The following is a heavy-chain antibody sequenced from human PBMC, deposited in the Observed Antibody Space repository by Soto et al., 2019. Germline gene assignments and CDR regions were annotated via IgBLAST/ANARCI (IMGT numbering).Heavy chain of an antibody. CDR3: ARGQYCTNGVCYTPPHPGYYYYGMDV. CDR2: INPSGST. Sequence: PSETLSLTCAVHGGSFSGYYWSWIRQPPGKGLEWIGQINPSGSTNYNPSLKSRVTISMDTSKNQFSLKLSSVTAADTAVYYCARGQYCTNGVCYTPPHPGYYYYGMDVWGQGTTVTVSS. D-gene: IGHD2-8*01. V-gene: IGHV4-34*01. CDR1: GGSFSGYY. J-gene: IGHJ6*02.